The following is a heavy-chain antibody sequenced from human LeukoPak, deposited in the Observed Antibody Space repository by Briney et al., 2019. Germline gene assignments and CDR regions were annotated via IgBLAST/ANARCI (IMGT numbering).Heavy chain of an antibody. D-gene: IGHD2-2*01. Sequence: SETLSLTCTVFGVSVTTSGYYGAWIRQPPGRGLEWIGSISYSGITYYKPSLRGRVTISGDTAKNQFSLKLSSVTAADTAVYYCARHNDYASLMDVWGQGTAVTVSS. CDR1: GVSVTTSGYY. CDR2: ISYSGIT. J-gene: IGHJ6*02. V-gene: IGHV4-39*01. CDR3: ARHNDYASLMDV.